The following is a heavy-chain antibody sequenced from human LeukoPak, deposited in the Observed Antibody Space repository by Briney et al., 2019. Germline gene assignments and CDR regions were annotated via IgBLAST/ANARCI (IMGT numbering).Heavy chain of an antibody. V-gene: IGHV1-2*02. CDR3: ATYCGGDCAPGGY. CDR1: GYTFTDHY. CDR2: INPKSGDT. D-gene: IGHD2-21*01. Sequence: ASVKVSRKAFGYTFTDHYVHWVRQAPGQGLEWMGWINPKSGDTKYVQKLQGRLTMTRDTSLSTAYMELTRLRSDDTAVFYCATYCGGDCAPGGYWGQGTLVTVSS. J-gene: IGHJ4*02.